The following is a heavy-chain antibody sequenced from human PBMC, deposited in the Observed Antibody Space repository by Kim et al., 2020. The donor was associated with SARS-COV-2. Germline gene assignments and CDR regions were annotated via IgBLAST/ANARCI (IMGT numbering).Heavy chain of an antibody. J-gene: IGHJ4*02. CDR1: GFTFSSYG. Sequence: GRSLRLSCAASGFTFSSYGMHWVRQAPGKGLEWVAVIWYDGSNKYYADSVKGRFTISRDNSKNTLYLQMNSLRAEDTAVYYCARDGYTATYYFDYWGQGTLVTVSS. CDR2: IWYDGSNK. D-gene: IGHD5-18*01. V-gene: IGHV3-33*01. CDR3: ARDGYTATYYFDY.